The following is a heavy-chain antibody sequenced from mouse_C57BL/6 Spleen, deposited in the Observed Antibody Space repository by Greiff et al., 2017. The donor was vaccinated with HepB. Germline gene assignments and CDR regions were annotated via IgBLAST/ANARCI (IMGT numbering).Heavy chain of an antibody. J-gene: IGHJ1*03. CDR2: IWTGGGT. CDR1: GFSLTSYA. D-gene: IGHD2-3*01. Sequence: VKLMESGPGLVAPSQSLSITCTVSGFSLTSYAISWVRQPPGKGLEWLGVIWTGGGTNYNSALKSRLSISKDNSKSQVFLKMNSLQTDDTARYYCARNPNYDGYWYFDVWGTGTTVTVSS. CDR3: ARNPNYDGYWYFDV. V-gene: IGHV2-9-1*01.